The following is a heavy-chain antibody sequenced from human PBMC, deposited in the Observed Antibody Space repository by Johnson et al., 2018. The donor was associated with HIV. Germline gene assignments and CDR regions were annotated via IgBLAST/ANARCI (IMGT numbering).Heavy chain of an antibody. CDR3: TRSIAASGRDAVDM. J-gene: IGHJ3*02. V-gene: IGHV3-33*01. D-gene: IGHD6-13*01. Sequence: QVQLVESGGGVVQPGRSLRLSCAASGFTFSSYGMHWVRQAPGKGLEWVAVIWYDGSNKYYADSVKGRFTISRDNSKNTLYLQMNSLKTEDTAVYYCTRSIAASGRDAVDMWGQGTMVTVSS. CDR2: IWYDGSNK. CDR1: GFTFSSYG.